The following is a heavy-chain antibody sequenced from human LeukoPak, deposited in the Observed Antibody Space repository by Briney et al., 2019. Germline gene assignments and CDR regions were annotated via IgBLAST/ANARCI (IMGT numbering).Heavy chain of an antibody. J-gene: IGHJ4*02. Sequence: ASVKVPCKASGYTFTTYGISWVRQAPGQGLEWMGWISAHNGDTNYAQRLQGRVTMTTDTSTSTAYMELRSLRSDDTAVYYCARVWNGCSGGRCAYFDYWGQGTPVTVSS. CDR3: ARVWNGCSGGRCAYFDY. D-gene: IGHD2-15*01. CDR2: ISAHNGDT. V-gene: IGHV1-18*01. CDR1: GYTFTTYG.